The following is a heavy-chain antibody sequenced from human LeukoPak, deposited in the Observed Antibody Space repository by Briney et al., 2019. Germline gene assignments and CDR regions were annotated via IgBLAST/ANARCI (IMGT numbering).Heavy chain of an antibody. Sequence: GASVKVSCKASGYTFTGYYMHWVRQAPGQGLEWMGWINPNSGGTNYAQKFQGRVTMTRDTSISTAYMELSRLRSDDTAVYYCARDGVGYYDSSGYYYFQRWGQGTLVTVSS. D-gene: IGHD3-22*01. V-gene: IGHV1-2*02. CDR3: ARDGVGYYDSSGYYYFQR. CDR1: GYTFTGYY. CDR2: INPNSGGT. J-gene: IGHJ1*01.